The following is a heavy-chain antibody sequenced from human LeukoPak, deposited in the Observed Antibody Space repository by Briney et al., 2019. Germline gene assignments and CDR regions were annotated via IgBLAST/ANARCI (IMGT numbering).Heavy chain of an antibody. Sequence: GASVTVSCKASGGTFSSYAISWVRQAPGQGLEWMGGIIPIFGTANYAQKFQGRVTITADESTSTAYMELSSLRSEDTAVYYCARGSEDCSGGSCYGRRAFDIWGQGTMVTVSS. V-gene: IGHV1-69*13. D-gene: IGHD2-15*01. J-gene: IGHJ3*02. CDR2: IIPIFGTA. CDR3: ARGSEDCSGGSCYGRRAFDI. CDR1: GGTFSSYA.